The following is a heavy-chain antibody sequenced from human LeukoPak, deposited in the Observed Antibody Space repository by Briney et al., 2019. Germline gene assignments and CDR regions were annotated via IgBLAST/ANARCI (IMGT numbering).Heavy chain of an antibody. CDR3: ARPRTGTIFDC. V-gene: IGHV4-39*01. CDR1: GGSVSSGSYY. Sequence: SETLSLTCTVSGGSVSSGSYYWGWIRQPPGKGLEWIGSIYYSGSTYYNPSLKSRVTISVDTSKNQFSLKLSSVTAADTAVYYCARPRTGTIFDCWGQGTLVTVSS. D-gene: IGHD1-14*01. J-gene: IGHJ4*02. CDR2: IYYSGST.